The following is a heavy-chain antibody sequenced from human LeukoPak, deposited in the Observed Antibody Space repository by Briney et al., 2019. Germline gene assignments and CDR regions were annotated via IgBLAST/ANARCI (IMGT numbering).Heavy chain of an antibody. CDR1: GGSISSGGYY. D-gene: IGHD3-22*01. CDR2: IYYSGST. Sequence: PSQTLSLTCPVSGGSISSGGYYWSWIRQHPGKGLEWIGYIYYSGSTYYNPSLKSRVTISVDTSKNQFSLKLSSVTAADTAVYYCARGAYDSSGYYYGYWGQGTLVTVSS. V-gene: IGHV4-31*03. J-gene: IGHJ4*02. CDR3: ARGAYDSSGYYYGY.